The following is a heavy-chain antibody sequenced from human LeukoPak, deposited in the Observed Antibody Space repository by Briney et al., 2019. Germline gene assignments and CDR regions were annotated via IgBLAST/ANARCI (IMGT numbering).Heavy chain of an antibody. CDR3: AKDTPLFYHYYGIDV. CDR2: ISGDGTIT. Sequence: PGGSLRLSCAASGLNLDAYAMHWVRQAPGKGLEWVSLISGDGTITYYADSVKSRFTISRDNSKNSLFLEMNSLRSEDTALYYCAKDTPLFYHYYGIDVWSQGTTVTVSS. J-gene: IGHJ6*02. V-gene: IGHV3-43*02. CDR1: GLNLDAYA.